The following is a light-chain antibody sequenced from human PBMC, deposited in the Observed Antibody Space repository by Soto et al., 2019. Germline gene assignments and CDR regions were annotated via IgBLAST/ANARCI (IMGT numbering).Light chain of an antibody. CDR2: DAS. CDR1: QSVSSY. J-gene: IGKJ1*01. Sequence: EIVLTQSPATLSLSPGERATLSCRASQSVSSYLAWYQQKPGQAPRLLIYDASNRATGIPARFSGSGSGTDFTLTISRLEPEDFAVYYCQQYGGLFRTFGQGTKVEI. CDR3: QQYGGLFRT. V-gene: IGKV3-11*01.